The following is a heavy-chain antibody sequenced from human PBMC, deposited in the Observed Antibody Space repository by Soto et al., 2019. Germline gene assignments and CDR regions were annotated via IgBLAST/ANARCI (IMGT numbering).Heavy chain of an antibody. CDR3: ARGPRNWGVDY. D-gene: IGHD7-27*01. Sequence: ASVKVPCKASGYTFTSYAMYWVRHAPGQRLEWMGWINAGNGNTKYSQKFQGRVTMTRDTSKSTAFMELSSLTSEDTAVYYCARGPRNWGVDYWGQGTLVTVSS. CDR2: INAGNGNT. CDR1: GYTFTSYA. V-gene: IGHV1-3*01. J-gene: IGHJ4*02.